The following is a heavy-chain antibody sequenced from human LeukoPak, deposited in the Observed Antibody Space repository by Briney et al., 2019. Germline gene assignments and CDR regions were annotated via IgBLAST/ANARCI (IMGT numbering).Heavy chain of an antibody. V-gene: IGHV5-51*01. D-gene: IGHD3-22*01. CDR1: GYSFTSYW. CDR2: IYPGDSDT. J-gene: IGHJ4*02. Sequence: GESLKISCKGSGYSFTSYWIGWVRQMPGKGLEWMGIIYPGDSDTRYSPSFQGQVTISADKSISTAYLQWSSLKASDTAMYYCARSLAYYYDSSGYPADYWGQGTLVTVSS. CDR3: ARSLAYYYDSSGYPADY.